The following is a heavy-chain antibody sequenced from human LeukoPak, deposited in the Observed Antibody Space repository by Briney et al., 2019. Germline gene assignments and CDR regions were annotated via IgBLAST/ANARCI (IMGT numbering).Heavy chain of an antibody. J-gene: IGHJ3*02. CDR1: GGSFSGYY. V-gene: IGHV4-34*01. D-gene: IGHD3-22*01. Sequence: PSETLSLTCAVYGGSFSGYYWSWIRQPPGKGLEWIGEINHSGSTNYNPSLKSRVTISVDTSKNQFSLKLSSVTAADTAVYYCARRDSDSSGYYGDGAFDIWGQGTMVTVSS. CDR3: ARRDSDSSGYYGDGAFDI. CDR2: INHSGST.